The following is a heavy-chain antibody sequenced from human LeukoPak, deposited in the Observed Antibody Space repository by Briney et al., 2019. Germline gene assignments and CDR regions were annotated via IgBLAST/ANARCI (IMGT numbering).Heavy chain of an antibody. D-gene: IGHD3-10*01. J-gene: IGHJ6*03. CDR3: ARGDYYGSGSARSYYMDV. Sequence: PGGSLRLSCAASGFTVSSNYMSWVRQAPGKGLEWVSVIYSGGSTYYADSVKGRFTTSRDNSKNTLYLQMNSLRAEDTAVYYCARGDYYGSGSARSYYMDVWGKGTTVTISS. CDR2: IYSGGST. CDR1: GFTVSSNY. V-gene: IGHV3-66*01.